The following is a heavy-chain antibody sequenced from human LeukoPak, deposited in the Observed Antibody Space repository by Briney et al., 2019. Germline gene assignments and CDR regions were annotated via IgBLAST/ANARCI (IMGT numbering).Heavy chain of an antibody. J-gene: IGHJ3*02. CDR2: IYYRGST. CDR3: ARGAPGYSSSWYGWGAFDI. D-gene: IGHD6-13*01. Sequence: SETLSLTCTVSGGSISSYYWSWIRQPPGQGLEWIGYIYYRGSTNYNPSLKSRVTISVDTSKNQFSLKLSSVTAADTAVYYCARGAPGYSSSWYGWGAFDIWGQGTMVTVSS. CDR1: GGSISSYY. V-gene: IGHV4-59*01.